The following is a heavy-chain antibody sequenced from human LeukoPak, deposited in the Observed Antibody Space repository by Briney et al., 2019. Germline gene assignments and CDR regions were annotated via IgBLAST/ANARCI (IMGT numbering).Heavy chain of an antibody. CDR2: IGSSGTTI. CDR1: GFTFSSYE. J-gene: IGHJ4*02. V-gene: IGHV3-48*03. D-gene: IGHD1-26*01. Sequence: GGSLRLSCAASGFTFSSYEMNWVRQAPGKGLEWVSYIGSSGTTIYYADSVKGRFTISRDNAKYSLYLQMNSLRAEDTAVYYCAREEGGNYFDAWGQGTLVTVSS. CDR3: AREEGGNYFDA.